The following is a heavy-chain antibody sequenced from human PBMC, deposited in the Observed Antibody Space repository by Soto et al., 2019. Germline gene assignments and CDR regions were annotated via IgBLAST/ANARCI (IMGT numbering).Heavy chain of an antibody. CDR1: GFSLSTSGVG. J-gene: IGHJ6*02. CDR3: AYLPCSGGSCYWFSFSGMDV. D-gene: IGHD2-15*01. V-gene: IGHV2-5*02. Sequence: QITLKESGPTLVKPTQTLTLTCTFSGFSLSTSGVGVAWIRQPPGKALVWLALIYWDDDKRYRPSLESRLTSTKDTSKNQVVLTMTNMNSVDTATYYCAYLPCSGGSCYWFSFSGMDVWGQGTTVTVSS. CDR2: IYWDDDK.